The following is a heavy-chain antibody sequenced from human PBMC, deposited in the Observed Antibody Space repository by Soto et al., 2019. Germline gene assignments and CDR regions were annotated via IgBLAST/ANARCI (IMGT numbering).Heavy chain of an antibody. D-gene: IGHD6-13*01. Sequence: SETLSLTCTVSGGSISSNYWTWIRQPPGKGLEWIGYVYNSGSTNYNPSLKSRVTISEDTSKSQFSLKVNSMTAADTAVYYCARYRREAVAGYTLDNWGQGSLVTVSS. J-gene: IGHJ4*02. CDR1: GGSISSNY. CDR3: ARYRREAVAGYTLDN. V-gene: IGHV4-59*01. CDR2: VYNSGST.